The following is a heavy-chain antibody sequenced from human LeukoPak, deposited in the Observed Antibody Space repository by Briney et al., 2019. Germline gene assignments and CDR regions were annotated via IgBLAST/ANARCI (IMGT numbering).Heavy chain of an antibody. CDR2: IIPIFGTA. J-gene: IGHJ3*02. Sequence: ASVKVSCKASVGTFSSYAISWVRQAPGQGLEWMGGIIPIFGTANYAQKFQGRVTITTDESTSTAYMELSSLRSEDTAVYYCAGEGGIVVVSDAFDIWGQGTMVTVSS. D-gene: IGHD3-22*01. CDR1: VGTFSSYA. V-gene: IGHV1-69*05. CDR3: AGEGGIVVVSDAFDI.